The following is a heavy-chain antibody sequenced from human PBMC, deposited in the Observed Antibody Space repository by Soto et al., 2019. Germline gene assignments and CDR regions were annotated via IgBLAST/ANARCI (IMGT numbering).Heavy chain of an antibody. D-gene: IGHD3-10*01. Sequence: QVQLVQSGPEVKKPGASMKVSCKASGYTFTNFAISWVRQAPGQGLEWMGWISAYNGNTNSAQKFQGRVTMTTDTSTNTAYMALKSLKSDDTAVYYCARDLHYNSGNYCLDSWGQGTLVTVSS. V-gene: IGHV1-18*01. CDR3: ARDLHYNSGNYCLDS. J-gene: IGHJ4*02. CDR2: ISAYNGNT. CDR1: GYTFTNFA.